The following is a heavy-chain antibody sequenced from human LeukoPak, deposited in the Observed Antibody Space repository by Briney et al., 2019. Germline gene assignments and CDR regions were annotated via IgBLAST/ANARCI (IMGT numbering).Heavy chain of an antibody. CDR2: IYPGDSDS. CDR1: GYSFISHW. CDR3: ARQRERGVFYMDV. Sequence: GESLKISCKGSGYSFISHWIGWVRQMPGKGLEWMGIIYPGDSDSRYSPSSQGQVTISADKSTTTAYLQWSSLKASDSAMYFCARQRERGVFYMDVWGKGTAVTVSS. J-gene: IGHJ6*04. V-gene: IGHV5-51*01. D-gene: IGHD3-10*01.